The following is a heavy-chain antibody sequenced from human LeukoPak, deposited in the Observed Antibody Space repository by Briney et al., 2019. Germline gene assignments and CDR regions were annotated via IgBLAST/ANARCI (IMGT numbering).Heavy chain of an antibody. CDR2: LRGSGGSK. CDR1: GFTVSSYA. D-gene: IGHD6-19*01. V-gene: IGHV3-23*01. J-gene: IGHJ4*02. CDR3: AKDSLTVADPEDY. Sequence: GGSLRLSCAASGFTVSSYAMSWVRQAPGKGLEWVSALRGSGGSKYYADSVKGRFTISRDNSKNTLYLQMNSLRAEDTAVYYCAKDSLTVADPEDYWGQGTLVTVSS.